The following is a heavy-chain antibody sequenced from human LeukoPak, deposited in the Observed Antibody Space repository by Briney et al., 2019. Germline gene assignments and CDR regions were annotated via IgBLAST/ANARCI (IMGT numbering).Heavy chain of an antibody. J-gene: IGHJ2*01. CDR2: IYHSGST. D-gene: IGHD1-26*01. CDR3: ARRGANSGSYSHFDL. V-gene: IGHV4-30-2*02. CDR1: GGSISSGGYS. Sequence: SETLSLTCAVSGGSISSGGYSWSWIRQPPGKGLEWIGYIYHSGSTYYNPSLKSRVTISVDRSKNQFSLKLSSLTAADTAVYYCARRGANSGSYSHFDLWGRGTLVTVSS.